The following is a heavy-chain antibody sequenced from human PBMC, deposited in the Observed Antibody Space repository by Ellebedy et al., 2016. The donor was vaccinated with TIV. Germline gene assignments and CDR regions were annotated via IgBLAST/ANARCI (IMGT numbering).Heavy chain of an antibody. J-gene: IGHJ4*02. CDR3: AKDPYHYCSVTHAYFDY. D-gene: IGHD3-10*01. CDR1: GFTFSSYG. Sequence: GESLKISCVASGFTFSSYGMHWVRQAPGKGLEWVAGIRYDGSNKYYADSVRGRFTMSRDNSKNTLNLQMNSLRADDTALYYCAKDPYHYCSVTHAYFDYWGQGTLVTVSS. CDR2: IRYDGSNK. V-gene: IGHV3-30*02.